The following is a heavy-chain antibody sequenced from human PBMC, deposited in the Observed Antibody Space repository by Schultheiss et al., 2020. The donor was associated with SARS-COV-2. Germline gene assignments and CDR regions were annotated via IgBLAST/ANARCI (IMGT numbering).Heavy chain of an antibody. Sequence: SETLSLTCTVSGGSISSSSYYWGWIRQPPGKGLEWIGSIYYSGSTYYNPSLKSQVTISVDTSKNQFSLKLSSVTAADTAVYYCARWRRGYYGSGSFLDPWGQGTLVTVSS. D-gene: IGHD3-10*01. J-gene: IGHJ5*02. V-gene: IGHV4-39*01. CDR3: ARWRRGYYGSGSFLDP. CDR1: GGSISSSSYY. CDR2: IYYSGST.